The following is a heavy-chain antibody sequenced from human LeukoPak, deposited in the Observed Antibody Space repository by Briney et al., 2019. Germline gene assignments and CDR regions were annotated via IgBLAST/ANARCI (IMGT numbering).Heavy chain of an antibody. D-gene: IGHD6-19*01. CDR2: ISGSGGST. Sequence: GGSLRLSCAASGFTFSSYAMSWARQAPGKGLEWVSAISGSGGSTYYADSVKGRFTISRDNSKNTLYLQMNSLRTEDTAVYYCAKASGWYYYGMDVWGQGTTVTVSS. CDR3: AKASGWYYYGMDV. J-gene: IGHJ6*02. V-gene: IGHV3-23*01. CDR1: GFTFSSYA.